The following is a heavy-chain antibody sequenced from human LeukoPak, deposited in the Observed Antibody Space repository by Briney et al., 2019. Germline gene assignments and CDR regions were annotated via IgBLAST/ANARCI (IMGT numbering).Heavy chain of an antibody. J-gene: IGHJ4*02. D-gene: IGHD3-10*01. CDR2: ISSTGNTI. CDR1: RFTFSSFE. Sequence: GGSLRLSCATSRFTFSSFEMNWVRQAPGKGLEWVSYISSTGNTIYYADSVKGRFTISRDNAKSSLYLRMNSLRAEDTAVYYCARDSSGNFIPDYFDYWGREPWSPSPQ. V-gene: IGHV3-48*03. CDR3: ARDSSGNFIPDYFDY.